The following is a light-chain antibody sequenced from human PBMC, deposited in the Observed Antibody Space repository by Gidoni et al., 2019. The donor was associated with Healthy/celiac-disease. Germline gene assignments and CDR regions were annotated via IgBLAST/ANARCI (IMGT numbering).Light chain of an antibody. Sequence: AIRMTPSPSSFSASTGARVTITRRASQGISSYRAWYQQKPGKAPKLLIYAASTLQSGVPPRFSGSGSGTDFTLTISCLQSEDFATYYCQQYYSYLRTFGQGTKLEIK. CDR1: QGISSY. V-gene: IGKV1-8*01. CDR3: QQYYSYLRT. CDR2: AAS. J-gene: IGKJ2*01.